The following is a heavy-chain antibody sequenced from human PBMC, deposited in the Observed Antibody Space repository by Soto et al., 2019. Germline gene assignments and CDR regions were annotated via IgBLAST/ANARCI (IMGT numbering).Heavy chain of an antibody. D-gene: IGHD1-26*01. CDR2: FSGSGGST. J-gene: IGHJ4*02. Sequence: GGSLRLSCAASGFTFSNYAMSWVRQAPGKGPEWVSAFSGSGGSTYYADSVKGRFTISRDNSKNTLYLEMNSLRVDDTAVYYCAKDVGASPTGDFDYWGRGTLVTAPQ. CDR3: AKDVGASPTGDFDY. CDR1: GFTFSNYA. V-gene: IGHV3-23*01.